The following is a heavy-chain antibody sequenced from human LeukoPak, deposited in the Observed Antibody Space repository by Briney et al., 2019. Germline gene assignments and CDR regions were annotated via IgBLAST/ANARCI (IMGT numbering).Heavy chain of an antibody. CDR3: ARDQGQYYYYYHGMDV. J-gene: IGHJ6*02. Sequence: ASVKVSCKASGYTFTGYYMHCVRQAPGQGLECMARINPNSVATNYPQQFQSRFTMTRDTSISTAYMELRTLRSDDTAVYYCARDQGQYYYYYHGMDVWGQGTTVTVSS. V-gene: IGHV1-2*06. CDR1: GYTFTGYY. CDR2: INPNSVAT.